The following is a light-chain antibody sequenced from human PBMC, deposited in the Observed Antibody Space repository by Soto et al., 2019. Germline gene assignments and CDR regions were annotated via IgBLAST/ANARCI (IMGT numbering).Light chain of an antibody. CDR3: QQYNNWPRT. CDR1: QTVSSN. CDR2: GAS. J-gene: IGKJ1*01. V-gene: IGKV3-15*01. Sequence: EIVMTQSPATLSVSPGERATLSCRASQTVSSNLAWYQQKLGQAPRLLIYGASTSATGIPARFSGSGSGTEFTLTISSLQSEDFAVYYCQQYNNWPRTFGQGTKVDIK.